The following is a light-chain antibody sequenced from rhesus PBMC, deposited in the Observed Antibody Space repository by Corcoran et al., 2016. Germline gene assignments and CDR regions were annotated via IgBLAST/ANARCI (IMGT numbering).Light chain of an antibody. J-gene: IGKJ2*01. CDR1: QGISNW. CDR3: QQHDNSPHS. CDR2: RAS. V-gene: IGKV1-69*01. Sequence: DIQMTQSPSSLSASVGDRVTITCRASQGISNWLAWYQQKPGKAPKLLIYRASNLEAGVPSRFSGSGSGTDFNLTISSLQAEDIATYYCQQHDNSPHSFGQGTKVEIK.